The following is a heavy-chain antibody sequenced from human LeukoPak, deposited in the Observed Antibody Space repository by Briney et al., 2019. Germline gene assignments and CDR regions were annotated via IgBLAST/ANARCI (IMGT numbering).Heavy chain of an antibody. CDR1: GFTFSSYE. D-gene: IGHD3-9*01. CDR2: ISSSGSTI. V-gene: IGHV3-48*03. J-gene: IGHJ4*02. Sequence: GGTLRLSCAASGFTFSSYEMNWVRQAPGEGLEWVSYISSSGSTIYDADSVKGRFTISRDNAKNSLYLQMNSLRAEDTAVYYCARGADSGYSSDNWGQGTLVSVSS. CDR3: ARGADSGYSSDN.